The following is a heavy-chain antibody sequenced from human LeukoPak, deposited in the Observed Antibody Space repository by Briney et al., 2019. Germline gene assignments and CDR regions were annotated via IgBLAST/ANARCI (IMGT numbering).Heavy chain of an antibody. CDR3: ARDLGSLGYFDY. Sequence: GGSLRLSCAASGFTFSSYAMTWVRQAPGKGLEWVAAMSGSGTTTYSADSAKGRFTISRDNSKNTLYVEMSSLRAEDTAVYYCARDLGSLGYFDYWGQGTLVTVSS. CDR1: GFTFSSYA. J-gene: IGHJ4*02. CDR2: MSGSGTTT. V-gene: IGHV3-23*01. D-gene: IGHD3-16*01.